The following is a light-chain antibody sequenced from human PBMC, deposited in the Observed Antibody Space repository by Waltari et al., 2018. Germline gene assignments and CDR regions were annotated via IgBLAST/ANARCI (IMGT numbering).Light chain of an antibody. CDR3: CSYAGTSTSV. J-gene: IGLJ1*01. V-gene: IGLV2-23*02. CDR2: EVT. Sequence: QSALTQPASVSGSPGQSTTIPCTGTSSAVGSYNLVSWYQQHPGKAPKLVISEVTKRPSGVSNRFSGSKSGNTASLTISGLQADDEADYYCCSYAGTSTSVFGTGTKVTVL. CDR1: SSAVGSYNL.